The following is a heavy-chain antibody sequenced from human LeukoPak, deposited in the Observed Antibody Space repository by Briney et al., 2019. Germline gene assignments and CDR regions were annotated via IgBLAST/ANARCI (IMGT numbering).Heavy chain of an antibody. J-gene: IGHJ4*02. D-gene: IGHD2-2*01. CDR2: ISSSSSYI. V-gene: IGHV3-21*01. CDR3: ARDSSTIIDY. CDR1: GFTFSSYA. Sequence: GGSLRLSCAASGFTFSSYAMSWVRQAPGKGLEWVSSISSSSSYIYYTDSVKGRFTISRDNAKNSLYLQMNSPRAEDTAVYYCARDSSTIIDYWGQGTLVTVSS.